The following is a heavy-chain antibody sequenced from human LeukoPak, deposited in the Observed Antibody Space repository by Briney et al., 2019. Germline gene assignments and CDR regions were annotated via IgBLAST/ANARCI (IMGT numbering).Heavy chain of an antibody. V-gene: IGHV3-74*01. CDR1: GFAFSSYW. Sequence: GGSLRPSCATSGFAFSSYWMLWVRQAPGKGLVWVSRISGDGTITNYADSVKGRFIISRDNTNNILYLQMNSLRDDDTATYYCARSQFDYWGQRFLVIVSS. CDR2: ISGDGTIT. J-gene: IGHJ4*02. CDR3: ARSQFDY.